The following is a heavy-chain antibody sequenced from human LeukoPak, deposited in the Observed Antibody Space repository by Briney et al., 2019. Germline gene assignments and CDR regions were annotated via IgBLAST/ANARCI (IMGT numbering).Heavy chain of an antibody. CDR3: ARGGMWYYDSSGYYDY. J-gene: IGHJ4*02. CDR2: IYHSGST. Sequence: SETLSLTCAVSGGSISSGGYSWSWIRQPPGKGLEWIGYIYHSGSTYYNPSLKSRVTISVDRSKNQFSLKLSSVTAADTAVYYCARGGMWYYDSSGYYDYWGQGSLVTVSS. CDR1: GGSISSGGYS. D-gene: IGHD3-22*01. V-gene: IGHV4-30-2*01.